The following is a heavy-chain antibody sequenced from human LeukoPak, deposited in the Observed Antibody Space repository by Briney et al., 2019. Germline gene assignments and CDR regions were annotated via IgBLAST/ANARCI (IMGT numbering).Heavy chain of an antibody. D-gene: IGHD4-23*01. Sequence: GGSLRLPCAASGFTFSGSAMHWVRQASGKGLEWVGRIRSKANSYATAYAASVKGRFTISRDDSKNTAYLQMNSLKTEDTAVYYCTSVSHYGGNAFDYWGQGTLVTVSS. CDR2: IRSKANSYAT. CDR3: TSVSHYGGNAFDY. V-gene: IGHV3-73*01. J-gene: IGHJ4*02. CDR1: GFTFSGSA.